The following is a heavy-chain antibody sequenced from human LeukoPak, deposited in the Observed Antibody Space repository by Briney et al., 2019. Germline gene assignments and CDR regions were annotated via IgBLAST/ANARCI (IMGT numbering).Heavy chain of an antibody. CDR2: ISYDGSNK. V-gene: IGHV3-30-3*01. Sequence: PGGSLRLSCAASGFTFSSYAMHWVRQAPGKGLEWVAVISYDGSNKYYADSVKGRFTISRDNSKNTLYLQMNSLRAEDTAVYYCARARRIVVVPAAIADWGQGTLVTVSS. CDR1: GFTFSSYA. J-gene: IGHJ4*02. D-gene: IGHD2-2*01. CDR3: ARARRIVVVPAAIAD.